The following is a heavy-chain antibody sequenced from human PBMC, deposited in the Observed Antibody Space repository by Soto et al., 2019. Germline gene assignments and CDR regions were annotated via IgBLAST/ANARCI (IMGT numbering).Heavy chain of an antibody. CDR3: ARGQEVGAHFFDS. J-gene: IGHJ4*02. CDR1: GFTFSKFD. V-gene: IGHV3-13*04. CDR2: IGISGDT. Sequence: GGSLRLSCEASGFTFSKFDMHWVRQPTGKGPEWVSTIGISGDTYYAVSVKGRFTISRDNAKNSLSLQMNSLRAGDTALYFCARGQEVGAHFFDSWGQGNKVTVSS. D-gene: IGHD2-15*01.